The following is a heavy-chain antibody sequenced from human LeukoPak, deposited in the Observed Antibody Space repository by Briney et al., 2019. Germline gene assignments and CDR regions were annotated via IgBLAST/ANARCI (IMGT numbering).Heavy chain of an antibody. CDR3: ARGHTVSSGSYVY. J-gene: IGHJ4*02. CDR1: GYTFTGYY. CDR2: MNPNSGNT. Sequence: ASVRVSCKASGYTFTGYYMHWVRQAPGQGLEWMGWMNPNSGNTGYAQRFQGRVTMTRNPAISTAYMELSSLRSEDTAVYYCARGHTVSSGSYVYWGQGTLVTVSS. D-gene: IGHD1-26*01. V-gene: IGHV1-8*02.